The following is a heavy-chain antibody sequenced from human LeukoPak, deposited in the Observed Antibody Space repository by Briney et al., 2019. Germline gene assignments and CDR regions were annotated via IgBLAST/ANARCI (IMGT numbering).Heavy chain of an antibody. CDR1: GYTFTSYD. CDR3: ASGDCSSTSCYSF. J-gene: IGHJ4*02. V-gene: IGHV1-8*03. Sequence: ASVKVSCKASGYTFTSYDINWARQATGQGLEWMGWMNPNSGKTAYAQKFQGRVTITRNTSISTAYMEVSSLRSEDTAVYYCASGDCSSTSCYSFWGQGTLVTVSS. D-gene: IGHD2-2*01. CDR2: MNPNSGKT.